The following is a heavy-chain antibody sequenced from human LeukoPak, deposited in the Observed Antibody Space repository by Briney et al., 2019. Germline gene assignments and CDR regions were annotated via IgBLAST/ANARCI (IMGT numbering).Heavy chain of an antibody. V-gene: IGHV3-30-3*01. CDR3: ARDPHYFSYYGMDV. J-gene: IGHJ6*02. D-gene: IGHD2/OR15-2a*01. CDR2: ISYDGSNK. CDR1: GFTFRSYA. Sequence: GGSLRLSCAASGFTFRSYAMHWVRQAPGKGLEWVAVISYDGSNKYYADSVKGRFTISRDNSKNTLYLQMNSLRAADTAVYYCARDPHYFSYYGMDVWGQGTTVTVSS.